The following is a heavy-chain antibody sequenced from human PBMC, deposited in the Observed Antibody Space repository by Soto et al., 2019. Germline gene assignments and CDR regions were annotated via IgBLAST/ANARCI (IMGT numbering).Heavy chain of an antibody. V-gene: IGHV1-46*01. D-gene: IGHD3-22*01. CDR3: ARCYDSGGYYFDY. Sequence: QVQLVQSEAEVKKPGASVKVSCKASGYTFTSYYMHWVRQAPGQGLEWMGVINPSGGSTSYAQRFQGRVTMTRDTSTSTVYVELSSLRSEDTAVYYCARCYDSGGYYFDYWGQGTLVTVSS. CDR2: INPSGGST. CDR1: GYTFTSYY. J-gene: IGHJ4*02.